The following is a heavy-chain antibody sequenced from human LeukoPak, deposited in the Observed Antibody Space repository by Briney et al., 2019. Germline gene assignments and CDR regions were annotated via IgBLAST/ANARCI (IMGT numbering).Heavy chain of an antibody. V-gene: IGHV1-46*01. CDR3: ARSRDGYNSSPLDY. J-gene: IGHJ4*02. CDR1: GYTFTSYY. CDR2: INPSGGST. Sequence: GASVKVSCKAFGYTFTSYYMHWVRQAPGQGLEWMGMINPSGGSTSYAQKFQGRVTITADKSTSTAYMELSSLRSEDTAVYYCARSRDGYNSSPLDYWGQGTLVTVSS. D-gene: IGHD5-24*01.